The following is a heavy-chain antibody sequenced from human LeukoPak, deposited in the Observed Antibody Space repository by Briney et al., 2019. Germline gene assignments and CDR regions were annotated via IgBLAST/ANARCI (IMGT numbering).Heavy chain of an antibody. CDR3: ARRKGYYDSSGYVGY. J-gene: IGHJ4*02. Sequence: GASLQISCKGSGSIFTSHWIGWVRQLPGKGLEWMGIIYPGDSDTRYSPSFQGQVTISADKSISTAYLQWSSLKASDTAMYYCARRKGYYDSSGYVGYWGQGTLVTVSS. V-gene: IGHV5-51*01. CDR1: GSIFTSHW. CDR2: IYPGDSDT. D-gene: IGHD3-22*01.